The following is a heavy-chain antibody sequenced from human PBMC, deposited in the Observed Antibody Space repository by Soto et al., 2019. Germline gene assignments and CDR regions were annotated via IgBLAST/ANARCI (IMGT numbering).Heavy chain of an antibody. CDR1: GYTFTAYH. CDR2: INPNSDGT. J-gene: IGHJ4*02. V-gene: IGHV1-2*02. Sequence: ASVKVSFKASGYTFTAYHIHLLLQSPGQGLELMGCINPNSDGTNYAQKFRGRVIMTRDTSISTAYMELSRLTSDDTAVYYCARDDSIEVDAKVDYWGQGTMVTVSS. CDR3: ARDDSIEVDAKVDY. D-gene: IGHD6-19*01.